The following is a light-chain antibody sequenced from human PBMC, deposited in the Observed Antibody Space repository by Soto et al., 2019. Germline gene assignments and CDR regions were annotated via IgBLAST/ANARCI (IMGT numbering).Light chain of an antibody. J-gene: IGLJ3*02. Sequence: QSALTQPPSASGSPGQSVAISCTGTSSDVGGYNYVSWYQQHPGKAPKLMIYEVNKRPSGVPDRFSGSKSGNTASLTVSGLQADDEADYYCSSYTTMSTLVFGGGTKLTVL. CDR3: SSYTTMSTLV. V-gene: IGLV2-8*01. CDR1: SSDVGGYNY. CDR2: EVN.